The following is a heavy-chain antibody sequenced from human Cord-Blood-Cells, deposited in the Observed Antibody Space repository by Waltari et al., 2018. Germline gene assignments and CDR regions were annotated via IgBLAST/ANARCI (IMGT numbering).Heavy chain of an antibody. V-gene: IGHV3-74*01. Sequence: EVQLVESGGGLVQPGGSLRLSCAAFGFTICSYCMHLVRQATGKGLVWVSRINSDGSSTSYADSVKGRFTISRDNAKNTLYLQMNSLRAEDTAVYYCARSPPFIVGATYAFDIWGQGTMVTVSS. CDR1: GFTICSYC. D-gene: IGHD1-26*01. CDR3: ARSPPFIVGATYAFDI. CDR2: INSDGSST. J-gene: IGHJ3*02.